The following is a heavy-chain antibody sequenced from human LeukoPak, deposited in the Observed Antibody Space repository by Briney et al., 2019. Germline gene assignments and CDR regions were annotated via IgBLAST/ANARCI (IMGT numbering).Heavy chain of an antibody. D-gene: IGHD1-7*01. V-gene: IGHV3-48*01. CDR1: GFTFSSYS. J-gene: IGHJ4*02. CDR2: ISSSSSTI. CDR3: ATQLELRIFDY. Sequence: GGSLRLSCAASGFTFSSYSMNWDRQAPGKGLEWVSYISSSSSTIYYADSVKGRFTISRDNAKNSLYLQMNSLRAEDTAVYYCATQLELRIFDYWGQGTLVTVSS.